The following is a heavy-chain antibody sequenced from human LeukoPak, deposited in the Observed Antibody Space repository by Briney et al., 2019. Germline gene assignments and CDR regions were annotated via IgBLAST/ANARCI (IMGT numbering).Heavy chain of an antibody. D-gene: IGHD2-15*01. CDR1: GFTFSSYA. CDR2: IPSSGPIT. J-gene: IGHJ4*02. Sequence: PGGSLRLSCAASGFTFSSYAMSWVRQAPGKGLEWVSGIPSSGPITYYADSVKGRFTISRDNSKNTLYLQMNSLGAEDTAVYYCAKALLSGGSCPYYFDYWGQGTLVTVSS. CDR3: AKALLSGGSCPYYFDY. V-gene: IGHV3-23*01.